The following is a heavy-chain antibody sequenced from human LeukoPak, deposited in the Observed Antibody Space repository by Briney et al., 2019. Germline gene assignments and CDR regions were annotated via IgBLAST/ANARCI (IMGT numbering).Heavy chain of an antibody. CDR3: ARAGGNYGDLNWFDP. D-gene: IGHD4-17*01. CDR1: GGSISSSSYY. Sequence: SETLSLTCTVSGGSISSSSYYWGWIRQPPGKGLEWIGSIYYSGSTYYNPSLKSRVTISVDTSKNQFSLKLSSVTAADTAVYYCARAGGNYGDLNWFDPWGQGTLVTVSS. J-gene: IGHJ5*02. V-gene: IGHV4-39*07. CDR2: IYYSGST.